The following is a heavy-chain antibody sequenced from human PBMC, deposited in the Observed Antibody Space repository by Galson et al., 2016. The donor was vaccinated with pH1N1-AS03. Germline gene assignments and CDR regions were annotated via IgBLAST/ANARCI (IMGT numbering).Heavy chain of an antibody. CDR3: ARQGGHASSWYV. Sequence: QSGAEVKKPGESLKISCKASASTFANYWIVWVRQMPGKGLEWMGIMYPANFDTRYSPSFQGHVTISADTSINTAYLQWSSLRASDTAMYYCARQGGHASSWYVWGQGTLVTVSS. J-gene: IGHJ4*02. D-gene: IGHD6-13*01. CDR2: MYPANFDT. CDR1: ASTFANYW. V-gene: IGHV5-51*01.